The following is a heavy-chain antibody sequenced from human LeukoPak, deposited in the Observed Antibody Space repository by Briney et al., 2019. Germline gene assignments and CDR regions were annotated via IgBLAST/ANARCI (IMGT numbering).Heavy chain of an antibody. V-gene: IGHV3-7*01. CDR2: IKQDGSEK. CDR3: ARGRGGYSYGYYYYYMDV. CDR1: GFTVSSNY. D-gene: IGHD5-18*01. J-gene: IGHJ6*03. Sequence: GGSLRLSCAASGFTVSSNYMSWVRQAPGKGLEWVANIKQDGSEKYYVDSVKGRFTISRDNAKNSLYLQMNSLRAEDTAVYYCARGRGGYSYGYYYYYMDVWGKGTTVTVSS.